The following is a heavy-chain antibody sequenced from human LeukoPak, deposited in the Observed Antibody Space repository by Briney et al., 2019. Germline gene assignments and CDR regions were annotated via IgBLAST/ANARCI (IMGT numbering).Heavy chain of an antibody. CDR1: GFTFSSYA. CDR2: ISGSGGST. V-gene: IGHV3-23*01. D-gene: IGHD1-26*01. Sequence: GGSLRLSCAASGFTFSSYAMSWVRQAPGKGLEWVSAISGSGGSTYYADSVKGRFTISRDNSKNTLYLQMNSLRAEDTAVYYCARVISVVGATGWFDPWGQGTLVTVSS. J-gene: IGHJ5*02. CDR3: ARVISVVGATGWFDP.